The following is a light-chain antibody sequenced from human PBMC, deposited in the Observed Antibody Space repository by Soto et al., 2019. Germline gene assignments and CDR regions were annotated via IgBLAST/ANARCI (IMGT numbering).Light chain of an antibody. J-gene: IGLJ3*02. V-gene: IGLV2-8*01. Sequence: QSALTQPPSASGSPGQSVTISCTGTSSDIGGYNYVSWYQQHPGKAPKLMIYEVNKRPSGVPDRFSGSKSGNTASLTASGLQAEDEADYYCSSYAGSNNLVFGGGTKLTVL. CDR3: SSYAGSNNLV. CDR2: EVN. CDR1: SSDIGGYNY.